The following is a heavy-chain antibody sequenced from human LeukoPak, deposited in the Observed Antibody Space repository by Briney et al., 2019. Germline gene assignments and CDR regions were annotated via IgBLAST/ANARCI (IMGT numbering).Heavy chain of an antibody. D-gene: IGHD3-22*01. CDR3: AKISGYYPFDY. J-gene: IGHJ4*02. V-gene: IGHV3-30*02. CDR2: IRYDGSNK. Sequence: GGSLRLSCAASGFTFSSYWMHWVRQAPGKGLEWVAFIRYDGSNKYYADSEKGRFTISRDNSKNTLYLQMNSLRAEDTAVYYCAKISGYYPFDYWGQGTLVTVSS. CDR1: GFTFSSYW.